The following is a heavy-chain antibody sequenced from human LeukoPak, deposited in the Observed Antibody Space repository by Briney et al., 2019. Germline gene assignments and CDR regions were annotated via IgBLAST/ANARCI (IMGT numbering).Heavy chain of an antibody. J-gene: IGHJ4*02. CDR3: ARASSSSWAIDY. V-gene: IGHV1-2*02. CDR2: INPSSGGT. D-gene: IGHD6-13*01. Sequence: ASVKVSCKASGYTFTGYYMHWVRQAPGQGLEWMGWINPSSGGTNYAQKFQGRVTMTRDTSISTAYMELSRLRSDDTAVYYCARASSSSWAIDYWGQGTLVTVSS. CDR1: GYTFTGYY.